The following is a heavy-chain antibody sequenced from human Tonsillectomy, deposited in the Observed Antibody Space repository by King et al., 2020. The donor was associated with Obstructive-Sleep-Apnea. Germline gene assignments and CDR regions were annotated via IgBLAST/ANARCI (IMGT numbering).Heavy chain of an antibody. CDR2: IYPGDSDT. Sequence: QLVQSGAEVKKPGESLKFSYKGSGYSFIRYWSGWLLQMPGKRLEWMGIIYPGDSDTTYSLSFPGQGTISADKSISTAYLKWSSLKAPDTAMYYCARQGEVDTAMVSPIDYWGQGTLVTVSS. V-gene: IGHV5-51*01. J-gene: IGHJ4*02. D-gene: IGHD5-18*01. CDR3: ARQGEVDTAMVSPIDY. CDR1: GYSFIRYW.